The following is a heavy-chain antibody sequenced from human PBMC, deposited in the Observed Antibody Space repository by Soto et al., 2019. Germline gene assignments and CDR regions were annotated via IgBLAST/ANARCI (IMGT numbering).Heavy chain of an antibody. Sequence: PSETLSLTCTVSCVSVNSGAYNCSWIRQPPGKGLEWIGYFYYSLITNYNRSLKSRVTISADTSKNQFSLKLRSVTAADAAVYYCARVTVAVPATTHYFDYWGQGTQVTVS. D-gene: IGHD1-26*01. CDR2: FYYSLIT. J-gene: IGHJ4*02. V-gene: IGHV4-61*08. CDR1: CVSVNSGAYN. CDR3: ARVTVAVPATTHYFDY.